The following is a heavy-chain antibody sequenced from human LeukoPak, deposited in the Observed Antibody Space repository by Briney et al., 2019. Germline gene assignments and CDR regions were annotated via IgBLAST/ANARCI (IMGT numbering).Heavy chain of an antibody. J-gene: IGHJ4*02. CDR3: ATDQISAFGELRL. Sequence: ASVKVSCKASGYTFTSYGISWVRQAPGQGLEWMGGFDPEDGETIYAQKFQGRVTMTEDTSTDTAYMELSSLRSEDTAVYYCATDQISAFGELRLWGQGTLVTVSS. CDR2: FDPEDGET. V-gene: IGHV1-24*01. D-gene: IGHD3-10*01. CDR1: GYTFTSYG.